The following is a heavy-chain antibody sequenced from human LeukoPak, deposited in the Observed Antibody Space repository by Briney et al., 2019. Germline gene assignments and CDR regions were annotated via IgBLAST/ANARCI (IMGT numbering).Heavy chain of an antibody. CDR1: GFTFSSYA. J-gene: IGHJ4*02. V-gene: IGHV3-30*04. CDR2: ISYDGSNK. CDR3: AREKMYYDFWSGSKSTYFDY. D-gene: IGHD3-3*01. Sequence: GGSLRLSCAASGFTFSSYAMHWVRQAPGKGLEWMAVISYDGSNKYYADSVKGRFTISRDNSKNTLYLQMNSLRAEDTAVYYCAREKMYYDFWSGSKSTYFDYWGQGTLVTVSS.